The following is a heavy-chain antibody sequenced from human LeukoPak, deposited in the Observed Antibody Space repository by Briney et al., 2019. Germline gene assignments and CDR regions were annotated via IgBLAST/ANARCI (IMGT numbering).Heavy chain of an antibody. Sequence: GGSLRLSCAASGFTFSSYSMNWVRQAPGKGLEWVSSISSSSSYIYYADSVKGRFTISRDNAKNSLYLQMNSLRAEDTAVYYCARDLVVRGVNSGYYYYGMDVWGQGTTVTVSS. CDR2: ISSSSSYI. J-gene: IGHJ6*02. V-gene: IGHV3-21*01. CDR1: GFTFSSYS. CDR3: ARDLVVRGVNSGYYYYGMDV. D-gene: IGHD3-10*01.